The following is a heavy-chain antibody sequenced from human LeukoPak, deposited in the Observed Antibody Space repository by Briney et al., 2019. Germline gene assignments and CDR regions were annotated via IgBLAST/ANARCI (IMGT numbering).Heavy chain of an antibody. CDR2: IKNDGSST. J-gene: IGHJ4*02. D-gene: IGHD6-19*01. CDR3: ARDTLSSPDY. CDR1: VFTLSSYW. V-gene: IGHV3-74*01. Sequence: GGSLRLSCAASVFTLSSYWMHWVRQAPGKGLVWVSRIKNDGSSTTYADSVKGRFTISRDNAKNTLYLQMNSLRAEDTAVYYCARDTLSSPDYWGQGTLVTVSS.